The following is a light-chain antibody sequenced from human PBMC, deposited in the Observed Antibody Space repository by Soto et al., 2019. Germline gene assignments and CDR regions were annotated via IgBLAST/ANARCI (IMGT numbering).Light chain of an antibody. CDR3: QQRRSWPLT. CDR2: DGS. J-gene: IGKJ4*01. Sequence: PGERATLSCRASQSISSYLAWYQQKPGQAPRLLIYDGSNRATGIPARFSGNGSETDFTLTISSLEPEDFASYYCQQRRSWPLTFGGGTKVEIK. V-gene: IGKV3-11*01. CDR1: QSISSY.